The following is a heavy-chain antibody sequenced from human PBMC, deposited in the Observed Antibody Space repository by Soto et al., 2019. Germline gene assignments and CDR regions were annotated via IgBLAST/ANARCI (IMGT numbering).Heavy chain of an antibody. J-gene: IGHJ4*02. CDR2: IIPFLGTT. CDR1: GGTFSSNG. D-gene: IGHD6-6*01. V-gene: IGHV1-69*06. CDR3: AREGYSSSSSYSFLDS. Sequence: QVHLVQSGAEVKKPGSSVKVSCRPSGGTFSSNGVSWVRQAPGLGLEWMGRIIPFLGTTNYAEKFQDRVTITADTSTNTAYMDLISLRSEATAVYYCAREGYSSSSSYSFLDSWGQGTLVTVSS.